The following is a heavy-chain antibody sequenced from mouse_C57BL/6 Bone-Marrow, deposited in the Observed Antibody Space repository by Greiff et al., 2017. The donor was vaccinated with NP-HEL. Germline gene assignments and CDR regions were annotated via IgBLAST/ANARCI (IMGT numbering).Heavy chain of an antibody. V-gene: IGHV5-6*01. D-gene: IGHD2-4*01. CDR2: ISSGGSYT. CDR1: GGTSRREG. J-gene: IGHJ4*01. CDR3: TMITTGGYYYAMDY. Sequence: EVKLVESGGDLVKPGGDMKREGGEAGGTSRREGGAGGGGVADRRPSGVATISSGGSYTYYPDSVKGRFTISRDNAKNTLYLQMSSLKSEDTAMYYSTMITTGGYYYAMDYWGQGTSVTVSS.